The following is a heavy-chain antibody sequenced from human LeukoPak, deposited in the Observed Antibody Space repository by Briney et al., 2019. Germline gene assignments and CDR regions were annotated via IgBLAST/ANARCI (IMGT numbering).Heavy chain of an antibody. V-gene: IGHV3-23*01. CDR1: GFTFGTYA. CDR2: ISGSGYST. Sequence: GGSLRLSCAASGFTFGTYAISWVRQAPGKGLKWVSTISGSGYSTYYADSVKGRFTISRDTSKNTLYLEMNSLRAEDTAVYYCAKGEAVAAAGDFDYWGQGTRVTVSS. J-gene: IGHJ4*02. CDR3: AKGEAVAAAGDFDY. D-gene: IGHD6-13*01.